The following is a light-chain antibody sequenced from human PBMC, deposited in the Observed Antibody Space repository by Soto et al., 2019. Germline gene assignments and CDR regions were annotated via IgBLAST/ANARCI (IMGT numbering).Light chain of an antibody. V-gene: IGKV4-1*01. Sequence: DIVMTQSPDSLAVSLGERATINCKSSQSVLYSSNNKNYLAWYQQKPGQPPKLLIYWASTRESGVPDRFSGSGSGTDFTLTISSLQAEDVAVYYCHHYYSTPLAFGGGNKVEIK. CDR3: HHYYSTPLA. CDR1: QSVLYSSNNKNY. CDR2: WAS. J-gene: IGKJ4*01.